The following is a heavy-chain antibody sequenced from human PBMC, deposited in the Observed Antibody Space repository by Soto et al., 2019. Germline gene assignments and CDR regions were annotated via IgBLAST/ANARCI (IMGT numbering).Heavy chain of an antibody. CDR3: ARAARNEYSTSGGYGMDV. CDR1: GGTFSSYA. V-gene: IGHV1-69*12. D-gene: IGHD6-6*01. J-gene: IGHJ6*02. CDR2: IITIFGTA. Sequence: QVQLVQSGAEVKKPGSSVKVSCKASGGTFSSYAISWVRQAPGHGLEWMGGIITIFGTANYAQKFQGRVTITADESTSTAYMELSRLRSEDTAVYYCARAARNEYSTSGGYGMDVWGQGTTVTVSS.